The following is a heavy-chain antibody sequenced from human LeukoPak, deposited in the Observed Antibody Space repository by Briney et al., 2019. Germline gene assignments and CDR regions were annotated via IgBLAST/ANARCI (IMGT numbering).Heavy chain of an antibody. J-gene: IGHJ4*02. Sequence: PSETLSLTCTVSGGSVSSGSYYWSSIRQPPGKGLEWIGYIYYSGSTNYNPSLKSRVTISVDTSKNQFSLKLSSVTAADTAVYYCARDSRYSSGWFFDYWGQGTLVTVSS. D-gene: IGHD6-19*01. V-gene: IGHV4-61*01. CDR3: ARDSRYSSGWFFDY. CDR2: IYYSGST. CDR1: GGSVSSGSYY.